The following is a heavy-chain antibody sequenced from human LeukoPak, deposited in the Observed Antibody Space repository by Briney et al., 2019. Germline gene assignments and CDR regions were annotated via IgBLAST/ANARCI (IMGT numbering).Heavy chain of an antibody. D-gene: IGHD6-19*01. J-gene: IGHJ4*02. CDR1: GFTFSSYS. CDR2: ISSSSSYI. CDR3: ARGSSGWYGGGY. Sequence: GGSLRLFCAASGFTFSSYSMNWVRQAPGKGLEWVSSISSSSSYIYYADSVKGRFTISRDNAKNSLYLQMNSLRAEDTAVYYCARGSSGWYGGGYWGQGTLVTVSS. V-gene: IGHV3-21*01.